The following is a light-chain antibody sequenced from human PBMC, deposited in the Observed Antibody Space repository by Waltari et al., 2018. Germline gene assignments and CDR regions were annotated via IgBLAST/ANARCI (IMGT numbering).Light chain of an antibody. J-gene: IGKJ4*01. CDR1: QSISTY. V-gene: IGKV1-39*01. CDR3: QQSYTTPSLT. Sequence: DIQMTQSPSSLPAYVGHTVTVTCRARQSISTYLIWYQQKPGKAPQLLIYAASSLQRGVPSRFRRSVSGTECTLTISSLRPEDFATYYCQQSYTTPSLTFGGGTKVEMK. CDR2: AAS.